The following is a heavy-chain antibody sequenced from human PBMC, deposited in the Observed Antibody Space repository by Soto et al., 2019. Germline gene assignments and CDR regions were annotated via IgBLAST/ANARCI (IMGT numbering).Heavy chain of an antibody. CDR3: ARASTYYDFWSGYYPGYYYYMAV. CDR1: GFTVSSNY. D-gene: IGHD3-3*01. Sequence: PGGSLRLSCAASGFTVSSNYMSWVRQAPGKGLEWVSVIYSGGSTYYADSVKGRFTVSRDNSKNTLYLQMNSLRAEDTAVYYCARASTYYDFWSGYYPGYYYYMAVWGKGTTVTVSS. J-gene: IGHJ6*03. V-gene: IGHV3-66*01. CDR2: IYSGGST.